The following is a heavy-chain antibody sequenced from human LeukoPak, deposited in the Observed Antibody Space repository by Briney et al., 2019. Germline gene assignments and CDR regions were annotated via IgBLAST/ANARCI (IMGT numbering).Heavy chain of an antibody. D-gene: IGHD2-2*01. Sequence: GKSLRLSCAASGFTFSSYAMHWVRQAPGKGLEWEAVISYDGSNKHYADSVKGRFTISGDDSKSTLYLQMNSLRPEDTAVYYCARGGGVPAASYFYAMDVWGKGTTVTVSS. V-gene: IGHV3-30*04. J-gene: IGHJ6*04. CDR3: ARGGGVPAASYFYAMDV. CDR2: ISYDGSNK. CDR1: GFTFSSYA.